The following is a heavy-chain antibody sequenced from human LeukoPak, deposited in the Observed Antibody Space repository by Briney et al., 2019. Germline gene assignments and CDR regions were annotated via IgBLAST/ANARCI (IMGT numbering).Heavy chain of an antibody. J-gene: IGHJ4*02. V-gene: IGHV3-15*01. CDR1: GFTFSNAW. CDR2: IKRKTDGGTT. CDR3: ARGQSITMIVVVPYFDY. D-gene: IGHD3-22*01. Sequence: GGSLRLSCAASGFTFSNAWMSWVRQTPGKGLQWVGRIKRKTDGGTTDYAAPVKGRFTISRDDSKNTLHLQMNSLKTEDTAVYYCARGQSITMIVVVPYFDYWGQGTLVTVSS.